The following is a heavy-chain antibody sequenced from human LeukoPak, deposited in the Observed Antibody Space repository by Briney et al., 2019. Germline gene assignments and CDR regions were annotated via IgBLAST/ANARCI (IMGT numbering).Heavy chain of an antibody. Sequence: SETLSLTCTVSSYSISSGYYWGWIRQPPGKGLEWIGYIYYSGSTNYNPSLKSRVTISVDTSKNQFSLKLSSVTAADTAVYYCARVGRYCSSTSCSYYFDYWGQGTQVTVSS. CDR1: SYSISSGYY. CDR3: ARVGRYCSSTSCSYYFDY. CDR2: IYYSGST. V-gene: IGHV4-61*01. J-gene: IGHJ4*02. D-gene: IGHD2-2*01.